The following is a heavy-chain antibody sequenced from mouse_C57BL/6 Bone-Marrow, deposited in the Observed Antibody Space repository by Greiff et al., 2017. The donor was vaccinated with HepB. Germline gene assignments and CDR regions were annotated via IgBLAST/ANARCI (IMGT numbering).Heavy chain of an antibody. V-gene: IGHV2-2*01. CDR1: GFSLTSYG. CDR2: IWSGGST. CDR3: ARNYPWYYFDY. J-gene: IGHJ2*01. Sequence: QVQLQQSGPGLVQPSQSLSITCTVSGFSLTSYGVHWVRQSPGKGLEWLGVIWSGGSTDYNAAFISRLSISKDNSTSQVFFKMNSLQADDTAIYYCARNYPWYYFDYWGQGTTLTVSS.